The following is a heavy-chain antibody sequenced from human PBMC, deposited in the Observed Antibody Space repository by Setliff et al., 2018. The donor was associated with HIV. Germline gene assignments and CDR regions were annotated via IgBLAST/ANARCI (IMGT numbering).Heavy chain of an antibody. Sequence: AASVKVSCKASGYTFTSYGISWLRQAPGQGLEWVGWINTDNGDTKYSQDFQGRVTISRDTSASTAHMELSSLRSEDMAVYYCARSQINLVRGVVHYFDYWGQGTLVTVSS. D-gene: IGHD3-10*01. V-gene: IGHV1-3*03. CDR1: GYTFTSYG. J-gene: IGHJ4*02. CDR3: ARSQINLVRGVVHYFDY. CDR2: INTDNGDT.